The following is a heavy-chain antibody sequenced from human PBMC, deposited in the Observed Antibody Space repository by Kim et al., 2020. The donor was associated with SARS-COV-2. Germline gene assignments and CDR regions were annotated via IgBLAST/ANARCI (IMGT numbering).Heavy chain of an antibody. V-gene: IGHV3-9*01. CDR3: AKSSIAAAVL. CDR2: ISWNSGSI. Sequence: GGSLRLSCAASGFTFDDYAMHWVRQAPGKGLEWVTGISWNSGSIGYADSVKGRFTISRDNAKNSLYLQMNSLRAEDTALYYCAKSSIAAAVLWGQGTLVTDSS. J-gene: IGHJ4*02. D-gene: IGHD6-13*01. CDR1: GFTFDDYA.